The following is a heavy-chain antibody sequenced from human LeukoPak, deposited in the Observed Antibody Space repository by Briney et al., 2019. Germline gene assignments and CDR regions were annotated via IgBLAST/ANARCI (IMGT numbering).Heavy chain of an antibody. V-gene: IGHV4-39*01. CDR2: IYYSGST. CDR1: GGSFSSSSYY. Sequence: PSETLSLTCTVSGGSFSSSSYYWGWIRQPPGKGLEWIGSIYYSGSTYYNPSLKSRVTISVDTSKNQFSLKLSSVTAADTAVYYCARLFGYFDYWGQGTLVTVSS. CDR3: ARLFGYFDY. D-gene: IGHD3-10*01. J-gene: IGHJ4*02.